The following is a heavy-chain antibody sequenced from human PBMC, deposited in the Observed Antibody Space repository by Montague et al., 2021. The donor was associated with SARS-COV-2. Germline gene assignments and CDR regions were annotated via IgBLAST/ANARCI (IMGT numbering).Heavy chain of an antibody. CDR2: IYWNDGK. CDR3: THREAVYSGCSWFDP. CDR1: GFSLGTRGAG. J-gene: IGHJ5*02. V-gene: IGHV2-5*01. Sequence: PALVKPTQTFTLTCTFSGFSLGTRGAGVAWIRQPPGKALEWLATIYWNDGKHYKSSLKSRLTMSKDTSKNQVDLTLTDVDPADTATYFCTHREAVYSGCSWFDPWGRGTLVTVSS. D-gene: IGHD5-12*01.